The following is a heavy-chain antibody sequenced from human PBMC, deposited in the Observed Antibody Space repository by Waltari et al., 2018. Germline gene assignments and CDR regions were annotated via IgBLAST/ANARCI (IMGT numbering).Heavy chain of an antibody. Sequence: EVRLVESGGGLVQPGGSLRLSCAASGFTFSSSWMSWVRQAPGKGLEWVASRKEDGSERYYVDSAKGRSTSSRDNAKTALLLQMNSLRVEDTAVYYCARGPYWGQGTTVTVSS. V-gene: IGHV3-7*04. CDR1: GFTFSSSW. CDR3: ARGPY. D-gene: IGHD2-21*01. CDR2: RKEDGSER. J-gene: IGHJ6*02.